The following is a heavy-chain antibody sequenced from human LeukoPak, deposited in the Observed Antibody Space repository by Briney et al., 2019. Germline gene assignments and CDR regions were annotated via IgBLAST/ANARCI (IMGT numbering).Heavy chain of an antibody. Sequence: PGGSLRLSCAGSGFTFSDYYMAWIRQAPGKGLQRISYMRRGSDVKTYADSVKGRFTISRDNDKNSLYLQMNSLTAEGTAIYYCAREVGGSRAFDVWGQGTMVTVSS. D-gene: IGHD6-13*01. CDR1: GFTFSDYY. J-gene: IGHJ3*01. CDR3: AREVGGSRAFDV. V-gene: IGHV3-11*05. CDR2: MRRGSDVK.